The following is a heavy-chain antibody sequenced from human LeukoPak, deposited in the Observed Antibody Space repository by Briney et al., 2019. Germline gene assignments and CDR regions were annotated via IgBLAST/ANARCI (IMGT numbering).Heavy chain of an antibody. J-gene: IGHJ5*02. Sequence: GESLKISCKGSGYSFTSYWIGWVRQMPGKGLEWMGIIYPGDSDTRYSPSFQGQVTISADKSISTAYLQWSSLKASDTAMYYCARHVEGGVFGWGYGSGSYRGAIDPWGQGTLVTVSS. D-gene: IGHD3-10*01. CDR2: IYPGDSDT. V-gene: IGHV5-51*01. CDR1: GYSFTSYW. CDR3: ARHVEGGVFGWGYGSGSYRGAIDP.